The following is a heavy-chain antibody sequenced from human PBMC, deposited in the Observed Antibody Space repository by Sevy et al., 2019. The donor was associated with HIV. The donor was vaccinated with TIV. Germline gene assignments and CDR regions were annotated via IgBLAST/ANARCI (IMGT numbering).Heavy chain of an antibody. Sequence: GGSLRLSCAASGFTVSNNYMSWVRQAPGRGLEWVSVIYTGGSTYYVDSVKGRFTSSRDDSKNTLYLQMNSLRAEDTAVYYCARDHGGVQDWYFDLWGRGTLVTVSS. CDR3: ARDHGGVQDWYFDL. V-gene: IGHV3-53*01. CDR2: IYTGGST. CDR1: GFTVSNNY. D-gene: IGHD2-8*02. J-gene: IGHJ2*01.